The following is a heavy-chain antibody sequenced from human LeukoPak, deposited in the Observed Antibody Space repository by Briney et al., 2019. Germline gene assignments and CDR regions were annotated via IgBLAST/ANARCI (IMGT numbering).Heavy chain of an antibody. CDR2: IIPIFGTA. CDR3: ARVKSYYYDSSGSHSAFDI. J-gene: IGHJ3*02. Sequence: VASVKVSCKVSGYTLTELSMHWVRQAPGQGLEWMGGIIPIFGTANYAQKFQGRVTITADESTSTAYMELSSLRSEDTAVYYCARVKSYYYDSSGSHSAFDIWGQGTMVTVSS. V-gene: IGHV1-69*13. D-gene: IGHD3-22*01. CDR1: GYTLTELS.